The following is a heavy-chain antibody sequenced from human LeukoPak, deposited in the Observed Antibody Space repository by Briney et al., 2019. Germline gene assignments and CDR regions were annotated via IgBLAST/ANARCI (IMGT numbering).Heavy chain of an antibody. CDR1: GFTFNTYS. V-gene: IGHV3-21*04. D-gene: IGHD6-19*01. CDR3: ARDAVAGTDY. CDR2: ISRTSESI. Sequence: GGSLRLSCAASGFTFNTYSMSWVRQAPGKGLEWISIISRTSESIFYADSVKGRFTISRDNAKNSLYLQMNGLRAEDTAVYYCARDAVAGTDYWGQGTLVTVSS. J-gene: IGHJ4*02.